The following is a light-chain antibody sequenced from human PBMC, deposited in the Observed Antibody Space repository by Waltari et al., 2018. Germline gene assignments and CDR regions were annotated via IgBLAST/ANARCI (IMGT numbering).Light chain of an antibody. CDR3: ATWDNSLTEVV. V-gene: IGLV1-51*01. J-gene: IGLJ2*01. Sequence: QSVLTQPLTLFAAPGPHVTISCSVITPNFHSSYVSCSHQLPGAAPKLLIYDNDKRPSGMPDRFSASKSGTSATLGSTGLQTGDEDDYYCATWDNSLTEVVFGGGTKLTGL. CDR1: TPNFHSSY. CDR2: DND.